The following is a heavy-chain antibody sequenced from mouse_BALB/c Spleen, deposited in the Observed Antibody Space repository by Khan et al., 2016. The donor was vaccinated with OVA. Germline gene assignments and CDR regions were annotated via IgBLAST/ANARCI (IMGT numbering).Heavy chain of an antibody. CDR1: GYSITSNYA. CDR2: ISYSGST. Sequence: VQLQESGPGLVKPSQSLSLTCTVTGYSITSNYAWNWIRQFPGNKLEWMGYISYSGSTSYNPSPKSRISITRDTSKNQFFLQLNSVTTEDTATYYCARGNYYGYAMDYWGQGTSVTVSS. CDR3: ARGNYYGYAMDY. V-gene: IGHV3-2*02. J-gene: IGHJ4*01. D-gene: IGHD1-1*01.